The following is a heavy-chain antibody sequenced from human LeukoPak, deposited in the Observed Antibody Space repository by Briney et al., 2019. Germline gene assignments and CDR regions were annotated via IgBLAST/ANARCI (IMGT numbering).Heavy chain of an antibody. D-gene: IGHD3-16*01. V-gene: IGHV4-61*10. CDR3: AGGGVTGLFDY. CDR1: GGSISSGSYY. CDR2: IYYSGST. Sequence: PSETLSLTCTVSGGSISSGSYYWSWIRQPAWKGLEWIGYIYYSGSTNYNPSLKSRVTISVDTSKNQFSLKLSSVTAADTAVYYCAGGGVTGLFDYWGQGTLVTVSS. J-gene: IGHJ4*02.